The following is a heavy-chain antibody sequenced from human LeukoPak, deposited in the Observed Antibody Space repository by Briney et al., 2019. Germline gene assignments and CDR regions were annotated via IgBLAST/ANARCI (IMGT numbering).Heavy chain of an antibody. J-gene: IGHJ4*02. Sequence: PSETLSLTCSVSGGSIGGYSWTWVRQPPGKGLEWIGEINHSGSTNYNPSLKSRVTISVDTSKNQFSLKLSSVTAADTAVYYCARVDSSGDYWGQGTLVTVSS. D-gene: IGHD3-22*01. CDR1: GGSIGGYS. CDR3: ARVDSSGDY. CDR2: INHSGST. V-gene: IGHV4-34*01.